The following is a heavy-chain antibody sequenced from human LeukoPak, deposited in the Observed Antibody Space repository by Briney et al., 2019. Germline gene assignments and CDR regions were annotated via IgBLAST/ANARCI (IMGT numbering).Heavy chain of an antibody. D-gene: IGHD3-3*01. V-gene: IGHV1-2*06. J-gene: IGHJ3*02. CDR2: INPNSGGT. Sequence: ASVKVSCTASGYTFTGYYMHRVRQAPGQGLEWMGRINPNSGGTNYAQKFQGRVTMTRDTSISTAYMELSRLRSDDTAVYYCAGLYYDFWSGYTDAFDIWGQGTMVTVSS. CDR3: AGLYYDFWSGYTDAFDI. CDR1: GYTFTGYY.